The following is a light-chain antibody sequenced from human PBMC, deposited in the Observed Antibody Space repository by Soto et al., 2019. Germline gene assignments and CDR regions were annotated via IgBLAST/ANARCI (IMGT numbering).Light chain of an antibody. CDR1: SGSIASNY. J-gene: IGLJ2*01. CDR3: QSYDSSNVV. Sequence: NFMLTQPHSVSESPEKTVTISCTRSSGSIASNYVQWYQQRPGSAPTTVIHEDNQRPSGVPDRFSGSIDSSSNSASLTISGLKTEDEADYYCQSYDSSNVVFGGGTKLTVL. V-gene: IGLV6-57*04. CDR2: EDN.